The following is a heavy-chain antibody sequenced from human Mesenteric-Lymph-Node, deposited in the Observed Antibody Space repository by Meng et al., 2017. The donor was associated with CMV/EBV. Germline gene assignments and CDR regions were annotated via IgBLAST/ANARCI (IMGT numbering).Heavy chain of an antibody. V-gene: IGHV4-34*01. J-gene: IGHJ6*02. CDR2: INHSGST. CDR1: GGSFSGYY. CDR3: ARVGRFLEWLLYHYYYGMDV. D-gene: IGHD3-3*01. Sequence: SETLSLTCAVYGGSFSGYYWSWIRQPPGKGLEWIGEINHSGSTNYNPSLKSRVTISVDTPKNQFSLKLSSVTAADTAVYYCARVGRFLEWLLYHYYYGMDVWGQGTTVTVSS.